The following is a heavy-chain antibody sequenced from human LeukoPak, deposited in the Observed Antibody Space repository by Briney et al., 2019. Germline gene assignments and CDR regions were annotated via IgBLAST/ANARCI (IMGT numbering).Heavy chain of an antibody. D-gene: IGHD6-6*01. CDR3: TRPLDHYSHAMDV. CDR2: ISYDGSNK. Sequence: PGGSLRLSCAASGFTFSSYGMHWVRQAPGKGLEWVAVISYDGSNKYYADSVKGRFTISRDNAKNSLYLQMNSLRDEDTAVYYCTRPLDHYSHAMDVWGQGTTVTVSS. V-gene: IGHV3-30*03. CDR1: GFTFSSYG. J-gene: IGHJ6*02.